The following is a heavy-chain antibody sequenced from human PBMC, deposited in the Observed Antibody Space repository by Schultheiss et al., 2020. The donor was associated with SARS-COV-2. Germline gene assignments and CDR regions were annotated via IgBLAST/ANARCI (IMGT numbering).Heavy chain of an antibody. CDR2: IYHSGST. V-gene: IGHV4-34*01. CDR1: GGSFSGYY. Sequence: SETLSLTCAVYGGSFSGYYWSWIRQPPGKGLEWIGSIYHSGSTYYNPSLKSRVTISVDTSKNQFSLKLSSVTAADTAVYYCARDSGGWFGELYWFDPWGQGTLVTVSS. J-gene: IGHJ5*02. D-gene: IGHD3-10*01. CDR3: ARDSGGWFGELYWFDP.